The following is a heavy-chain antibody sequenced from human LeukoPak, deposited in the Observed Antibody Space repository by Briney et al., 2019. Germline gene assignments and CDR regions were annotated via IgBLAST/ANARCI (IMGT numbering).Heavy chain of an antibody. Sequence: ASVKVSCKASKYTFTNYDINWVRQAPGQGLEWMGGIIPIFGTANYAQKFQGRVTITADESTSTAYMELSSLRSEDTAVYYCARGTGNFDYWGQGTLVTVSS. V-gene: IGHV1-69*13. D-gene: IGHD4-17*01. J-gene: IGHJ4*02. CDR1: KYTFTNYD. CDR3: ARGTGNFDY. CDR2: IIPIFGTA.